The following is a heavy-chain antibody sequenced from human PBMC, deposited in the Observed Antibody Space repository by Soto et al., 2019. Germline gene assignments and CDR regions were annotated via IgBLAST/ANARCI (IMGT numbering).Heavy chain of an antibody. CDR3: AKGREFSNSYTLDFDF. J-gene: IGHJ4*02. Sequence: LRLSCAASGFTFSSYAMSWVRQAPGRGLEWVSIISGNGGSTYYAASVKGRFTISRDNTKNTLYLQMDSLTAEDTAVYYCAKGREFSNSYTLDFDFWGQGALVTVSS. CDR1: GFTFSSYA. CDR2: ISGNGGST. V-gene: IGHV3-23*01. D-gene: IGHD6-6*01.